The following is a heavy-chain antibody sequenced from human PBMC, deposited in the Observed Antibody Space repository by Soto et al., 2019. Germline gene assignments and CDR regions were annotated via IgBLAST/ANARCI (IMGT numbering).Heavy chain of an antibody. V-gene: IGHV1-46*01. CDR3: ARDLLAGDF. CDR2: INPMSGST. Sequence: QVQLVQSGAEVKKPGASVKVSCRASGYTFTNYYIHWVRQAPGQGLEWMAIINPMSGSTNYAQNFQGRVTLTMDTSTTTVYMDLSSLRFEDTAVYFCARDLLAGDFWGQGTPVTVSS. D-gene: IGHD3-10*01. J-gene: IGHJ4*02. CDR1: GYTFTNYY.